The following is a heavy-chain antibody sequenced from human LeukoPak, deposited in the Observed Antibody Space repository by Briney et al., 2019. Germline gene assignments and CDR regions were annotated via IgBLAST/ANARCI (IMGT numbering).Heavy chain of an antibody. CDR3: ARGGGLDV. D-gene: IGHD3-16*01. CDR1: GFTFSSYW. V-gene: IGHV3-7*03. CDR2: IKQDGSAK. Sequence: GGSLRLSCAASGFTFSSYWMSWVRQAPGKGLEWVANIKQDGSAKYYVAYLTGRFTIPRDNGKNSLYLQMSNLRAENTAVYFCARGGGLDVWGQGATVTVSS. J-gene: IGHJ6*02.